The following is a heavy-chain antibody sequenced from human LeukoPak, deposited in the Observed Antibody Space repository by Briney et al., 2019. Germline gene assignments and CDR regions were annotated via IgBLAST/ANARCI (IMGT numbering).Heavy chain of an antibody. V-gene: IGHV3-53*01. Sequence: GGSLRLSCAASGFTVSSNYMSWVRQAPGKGLEWVSLIYSGGSTSYADSVKGRFTFSRDNSKNTLYLQMNSLRAEDTAVYYCARDRVNWNDVGGLFDYWGQGTLDTVSS. D-gene: IGHD1-1*01. CDR2: IYSGGST. CDR1: GFTVSSNY. CDR3: ARDRVNWNDVGGLFDY. J-gene: IGHJ4*02.